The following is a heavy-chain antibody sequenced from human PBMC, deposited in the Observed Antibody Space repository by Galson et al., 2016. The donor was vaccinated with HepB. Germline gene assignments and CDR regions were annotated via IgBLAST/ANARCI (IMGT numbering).Heavy chain of an antibody. J-gene: IGHJ4*02. CDR3: SIRLDF. Sequence: SLRLSCAVSGFTFSSDWMDWVRQAPGKGLEWVANINQDGSVKHYVDSVKGRFTVSRDNSKKSLYLQMNSLRAEDTAVYYCSIRLDFWGQGTLVTVSS. D-gene: IGHD5-24*01. CDR1: GFTFSSDW. CDR2: INQDGSVK. V-gene: IGHV3-7*01.